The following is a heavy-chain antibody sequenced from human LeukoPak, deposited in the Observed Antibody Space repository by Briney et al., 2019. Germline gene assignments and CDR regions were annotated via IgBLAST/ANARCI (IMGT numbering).Heavy chain of an antibody. CDR3: ARESTPYDFWSGYYNWFDP. CDR2: INPNSGGT. Sequence: ASVKVSYKASGYTFTGYYMHWVRQAPGQGLEWMGWINPNSGGTNYAQKFQGRVTMTRDTSISTAYMELSRLRSDDTAVYYCARESTPYDFWSGYYNWFDPWGQGTLVTVSS. D-gene: IGHD3-3*01. V-gene: IGHV1-2*02. CDR1: GYTFTGYY. J-gene: IGHJ5*02.